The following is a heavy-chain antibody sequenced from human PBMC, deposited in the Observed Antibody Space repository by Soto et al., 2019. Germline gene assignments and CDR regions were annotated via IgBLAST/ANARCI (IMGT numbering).Heavy chain of an antibody. V-gene: IGHV1-69*01. J-gene: IGHJ4*02. CDR3: ATSTSSSWHNDY. Sequence: QVQLEQSGAEVKKPGSSVKVSCKASGGTFNTFAISWVRQAPGQGLEWIGGIIPIFETANYAQRLQDRLTITADESTRTAYMELSRLTSYDTAIYFCATSTSSSWHNDYWGLGTLVVVSS. CDR1: GGTFNTFA. CDR2: IIPIFETA. D-gene: IGHD6-13*01.